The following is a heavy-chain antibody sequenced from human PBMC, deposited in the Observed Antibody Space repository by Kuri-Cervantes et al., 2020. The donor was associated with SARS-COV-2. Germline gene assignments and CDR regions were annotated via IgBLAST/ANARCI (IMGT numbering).Heavy chain of an antibody. CDR3: ATDIAAAGTWEYAFDI. V-gene: IGHV3-7*03. J-gene: IGHJ3*02. CDR2: IKQDGSEK. CDR1: GFTFSSYW. Sequence: GESLKISCAASGFTFSSYWMSWVRQAPGKGLEWVANIKQDGSEKYYVDSVKGRFTISRDNAKNSLYLQMNSLRAEDTAVYYCATDIAAAGTWEYAFDIWGQGTMVTVSS. D-gene: IGHD6-13*01.